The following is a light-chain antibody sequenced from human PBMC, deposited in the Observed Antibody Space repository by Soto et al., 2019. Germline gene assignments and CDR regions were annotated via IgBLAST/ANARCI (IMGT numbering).Light chain of an antibody. CDR3: QQSSRTPRT. Sequence: DIQMTQTPSSLSASVRDRVTITCRASQSISNYLNWYQQKPGKAPKLLIFAATSLQSGVPSRFSGSGSGTDFTLTISSLQPEDFATYSCQQSSRTPRTFGQGT. J-gene: IGKJ1*01. V-gene: IGKV1-39*01. CDR2: AAT. CDR1: QSISNY.